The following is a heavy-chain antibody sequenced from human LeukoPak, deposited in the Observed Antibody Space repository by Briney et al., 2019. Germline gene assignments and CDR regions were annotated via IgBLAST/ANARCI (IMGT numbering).Heavy chain of an antibody. CDR1: GGTFSSYA. Sequence: ASVKVSCKASGGTFSSYAISWVRQGPGQGLEWMGGIIPIFGTANYAQKFQGRVTITTDESTSTAYMELSSLRSEDTAVYYCASYGVASDSFYFDYWGQGTLVTVSS. V-gene: IGHV1-69*05. CDR3: ASYGVASDSFYFDY. J-gene: IGHJ4*02. CDR2: IIPIFGTA. D-gene: IGHD5-18*01.